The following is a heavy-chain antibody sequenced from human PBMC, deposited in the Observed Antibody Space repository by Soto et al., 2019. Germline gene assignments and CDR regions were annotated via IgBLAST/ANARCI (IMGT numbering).Heavy chain of an antibody. V-gene: IGHV1-3*01. Sequence: GASVKVSCKASGYTFTSYAMHWVRQAPGQRLEWMGWINAGNGNTKYSQKFQGRVTITRDTSASTAYMELSSLRSEDTAVYYCARDRTGIVVVVAGWFEPWGQGTMVTVS. D-gene: IGHD2-15*01. CDR3: ARDRTGIVVVVAGWFEP. CDR2: INAGNGNT. CDR1: GYTFTSYA. J-gene: IGHJ5*02.